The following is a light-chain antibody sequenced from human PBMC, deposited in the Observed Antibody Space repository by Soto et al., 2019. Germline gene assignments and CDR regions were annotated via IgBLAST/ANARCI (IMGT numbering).Light chain of an antibody. CDR1: SSNIGSNF. J-gene: IGLJ2*01. Sequence: QPVLTQPPSASGTPGQRVTISCSGSSSNIGSNFVYWYQQLPGTAPKLLIYRNNQRPSGVPDRFSASKSGTSASLAISGLRSEDEADYYCAAWDDSLSGAIFGGGTKLTVL. V-gene: IGLV1-47*01. CDR2: RNN. CDR3: AAWDDSLSGAI.